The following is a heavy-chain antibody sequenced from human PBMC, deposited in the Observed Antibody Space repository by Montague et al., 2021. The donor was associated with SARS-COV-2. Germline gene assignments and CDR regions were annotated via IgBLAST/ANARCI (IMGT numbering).Heavy chain of an antibody. CDR3: ARLLRSDYYRSGVWY. CDR1: GGSISSSSYY. Sequence: SETLSLTCTVSGGSISSSSYYWVWIRQPPGKGLEWIGSIYYSGSTYYNPSLKSRVTISVDTSKNQFSLKLSSVTAADTALYYCARLLRSDYYRSGVWYWGQGTLVTVSS. CDR2: IYYSGST. J-gene: IGHJ4*02. D-gene: IGHD3-10*01. V-gene: IGHV4-39*01.